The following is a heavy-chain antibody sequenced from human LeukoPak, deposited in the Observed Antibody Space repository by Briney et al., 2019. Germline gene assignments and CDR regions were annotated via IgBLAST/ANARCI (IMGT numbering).Heavy chain of an antibody. Sequence: LTGGSLRLSCAASGFTFSSYEMNWVRQAPGKGLEWVSYISPTGSTIYYADSVKGRFTISRDNAKNSLYLQMNSLRVEDTAVYYCARDEVGVTTEFDYWGQGTVVTVSS. CDR3: ARDEVGVTTEFDY. D-gene: IGHD1-26*01. CDR2: ISPTGSTI. CDR1: GFTFSSYE. J-gene: IGHJ4*02. V-gene: IGHV3-48*03.